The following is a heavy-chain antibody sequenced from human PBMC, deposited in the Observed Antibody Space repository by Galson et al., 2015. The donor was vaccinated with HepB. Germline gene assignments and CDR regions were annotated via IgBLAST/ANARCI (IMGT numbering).Heavy chain of an antibody. V-gene: IGHV3-23*01. CDR1: GFPFSTYA. D-gene: IGHD7-27*01. CDR2: ISGDTAKI. Sequence: SLRLSCAASGFPFSTYAMNWVRQAPGKGLEWVSVISGDTAKIFHADSVKGRFTISRDNSMNTVYLQMDSLRAEDTAVYYCAKGGNWDSRYFDYWGQGSLVTVSS. CDR3: AKGGNWDSRYFDY. J-gene: IGHJ4*02.